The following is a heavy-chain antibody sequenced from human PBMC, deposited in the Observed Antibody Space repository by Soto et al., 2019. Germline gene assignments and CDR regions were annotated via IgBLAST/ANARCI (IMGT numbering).Heavy chain of an antibody. D-gene: IGHD1-1*01. CDR1: GFTFSSYS. J-gene: IGHJ3*02. CDR3: ARVEFQHDAFDI. CDR2: ISSSSSYI. Sequence: PGGSLRLSCAASGFTFSSYSMNWVRQAPGKGLEWVSSISSSSSYIYYADSVKGRFTISRDNAKNSLYLQMNSLRAEDTAVYYCARVEFQHDAFDIWGQGTMVTVSS. V-gene: IGHV3-21*01.